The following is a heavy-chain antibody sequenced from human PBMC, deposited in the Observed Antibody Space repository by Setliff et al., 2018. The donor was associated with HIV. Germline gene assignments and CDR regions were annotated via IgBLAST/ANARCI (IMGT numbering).Heavy chain of an antibody. Sequence: GASVKVSCKASGGTFSSYVISWVRQALGQGPEWMGGIIPMYGVANYAQKFQGRVTITTDESRTTSYMELSSLRFEDTAVYFCARVAHSSSYHYYGMDVWGQGTTVTAP. D-gene: IGHD6-19*01. J-gene: IGHJ6*02. V-gene: IGHV1-69*05. CDR1: GGTFSSYV. CDR3: ARVAHSSSYHYYGMDV. CDR2: IIPMYGVA.